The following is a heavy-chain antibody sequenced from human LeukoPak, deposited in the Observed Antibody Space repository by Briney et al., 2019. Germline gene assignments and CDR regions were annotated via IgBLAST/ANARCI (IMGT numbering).Heavy chain of an antibody. D-gene: IGHD3-10*01. CDR3: ATDTSSILKFDY. CDR1: GGSISSSSYY. Sequence: SETLSLTCTVSGGSISSSSYYWGWIRQPPGKGLEWIGSIYYSGSTYYNPSLKSRVTISVDTSKNQFSLKLSSVTAADTAVYYCATDTSSILKFDYWGQGTLVTVSS. CDR2: IYYSGST. J-gene: IGHJ4*02. V-gene: IGHV4-39*01.